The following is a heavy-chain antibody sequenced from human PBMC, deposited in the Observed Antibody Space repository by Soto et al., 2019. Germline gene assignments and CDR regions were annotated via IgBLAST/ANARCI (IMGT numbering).Heavy chain of an antibody. Sequence: SGPTLVNPTQTLTLTCTFSGFSLSTSGMCVSWIRQPPGKALEWLALIDWDDDKYYSTSLKTRLTISKDTSKNQVVLTMTNMDPVDTATYYCARIRVAAYPEYYFDYWGQGTLVTVSS. J-gene: IGHJ4*02. D-gene: IGHD6-19*01. CDR2: IDWDDDK. CDR3: ARIRVAAYPEYYFDY. V-gene: IGHV2-70*01. CDR1: GFSLSTSGMC.